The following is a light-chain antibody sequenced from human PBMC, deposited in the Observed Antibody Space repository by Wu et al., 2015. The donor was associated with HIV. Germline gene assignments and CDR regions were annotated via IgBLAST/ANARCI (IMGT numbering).Light chain of an antibody. CDR2: GAS. CDR1: QTLSGNY. V-gene: IGKV3-20*01. CDR3: QQYDTSPPWT. J-gene: IGKJ1*01. Sequence: EIVLTQSPGTLSLSPGERATLSCRASQTLSGNYLAWYQQKPGQAPRLLISGASKRATGIPDRFSGSGSGTDFTLTISRLEAEDFAVYFCQQYDTSPPWTFGHGTQGRIQT.